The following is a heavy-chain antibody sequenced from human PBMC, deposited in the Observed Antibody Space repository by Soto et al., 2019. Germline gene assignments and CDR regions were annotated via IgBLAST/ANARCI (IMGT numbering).Heavy chain of an antibody. Sequence: QVQLLQSGAEVKRLGASVKVSCKASGYTFSAYFIHWVRQAPGQGLEWMGWISPKSGGTNYSQKFQGWVTMTWDTSISTAYMELSRLRSDDTATYYCASSMHLGIHFGFVYWGLGTVVTVSS. V-gene: IGHV1-2*04. CDR1: GYTFSAYF. CDR2: ISPKSGGT. CDR3: ASSMHLGIHFGFVY. J-gene: IGHJ4*02. D-gene: IGHD2-8*01.